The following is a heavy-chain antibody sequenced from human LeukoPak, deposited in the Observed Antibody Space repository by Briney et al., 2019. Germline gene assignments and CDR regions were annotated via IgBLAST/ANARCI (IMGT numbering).Heavy chain of an antibody. D-gene: IGHD3-10*01. CDR3: ASYGSGSYYGY. Sequence: PSETLSLTCAVYGGSFSGYYWSWIRQPPGKGLEWIGEINHSGSTNYNPSLKSRVTISVDTSKNQFSLKLSSVTAADTAVHYCASYGSGSYYGYWGQGTLVTVSS. J-gene: IGHJ4*02. CDR1: GGSFSGYY. V-gene: IGHV4-34*01. CDR2: INHSGST.